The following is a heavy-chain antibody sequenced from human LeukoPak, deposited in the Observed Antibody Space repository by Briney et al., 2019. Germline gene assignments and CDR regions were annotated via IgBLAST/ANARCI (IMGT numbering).Heavy chain of an antibody. J-gene: IGHJ5*02. CDR2: IYYSGST. V-gene: IGHV4-39*01. D-gene: IGHD1-14*01. CDR3: ARLNKPGWFDP. CDR1: GVSISSSNSY. Sequence: SETLSLTCTVSGVSISSSNSYWGWIRQPPGKGLEWIGSIYYSGSTYYSPSLKSRVTISVDTSKNQFSLRLSSVTATDTAVYYCARLNKPGWFDPWGQGTLVTVSS.